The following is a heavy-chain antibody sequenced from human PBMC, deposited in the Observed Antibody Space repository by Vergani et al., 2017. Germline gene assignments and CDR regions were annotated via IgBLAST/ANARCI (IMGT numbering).Heavy chain of an antibody. CDR3: AKYKVPGYYDSSGYCDY. D-gene: IGHD3-22*01. J-gene: IGHJ4*02. V-gene: IGHV3-23*01. Sequence: EVQLLESGGNLVQPGGSLRLSCAASGFTFTNFAMTWVRQAPGEGLEWVSGISGSGGFTYYADSVKGRFTISRDNSKNTMFLQMNNLRAEDTAVYYCAKYKVPGYYDSSGYCDYWGQGTLVTVSS. CDR2: ISGSGGFT. CDR1: GFTFTNFA.